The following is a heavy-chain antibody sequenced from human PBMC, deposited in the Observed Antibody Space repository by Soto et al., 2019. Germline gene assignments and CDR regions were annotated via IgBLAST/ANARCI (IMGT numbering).Heavy chain of an antibody. Sequence: GGSLRLSCAASGFTFSNYGMHWVRQAPGKGLEWVAFISDDGSNKYYADSMKGRFTMSRDNSKSTLYLQMNSLRVEDTAVYYCTKRRNVLRFLESSSGMEVWGPGTSVTV. J-gene: IGHJ6*02. D-gene: IGHD3-3*01. CDR3: TKRRNVLRFLESSSGMEV. V-gene: IGHV3-30*18. CDR2: ISDDGSNK. CDR1: GFTFSNYG.